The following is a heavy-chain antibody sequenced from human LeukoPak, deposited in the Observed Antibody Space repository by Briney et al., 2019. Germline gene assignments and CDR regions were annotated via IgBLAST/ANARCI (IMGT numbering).Heavy chain of an antibody. CDR2: IWYDGSNK. CDR1: GFTFSSYG. J-gene: IGHJ4*02. D-gene: IGHD3-3*01. V-gene: IGHV3-33*06. CDR3: AKDFWSGYFDY. Sequence: GGSLRLSCAASGFTFSSYGMHWVRQAPGKGPEWVAVIWYDGSNKYYADSVKGRFTISRDNSKNTLYLQMNSLRAEDTAVYYCAKDFWSGYFDYWGQGTLVTVSS.